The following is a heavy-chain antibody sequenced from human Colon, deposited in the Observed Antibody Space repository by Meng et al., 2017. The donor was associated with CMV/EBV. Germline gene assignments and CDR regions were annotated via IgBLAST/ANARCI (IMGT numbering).Heavy chain of an antibody. CDR2: ISSSGSTI. J-gene: IGHJ5*02. Sequence: GESLKISCAASGFTFSDYYMSWIRQAPGKGLEWVSYISSSGSTIYYADSVKGRFTISRDNAKNSLYLQMNSLRAEDTALYYCARDSGYCTGSTCSGWFDPWGQGTLVTVSS. CDR3: ARDSGYCTGSTCSGWFDP. V-gene: IGHV3-11*04. CDR1: GFTFSDYY. D-gene: IGHD2-8*02.